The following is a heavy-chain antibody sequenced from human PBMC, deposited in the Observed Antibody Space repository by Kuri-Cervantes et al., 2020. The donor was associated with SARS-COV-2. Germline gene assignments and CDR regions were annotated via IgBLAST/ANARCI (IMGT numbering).Heavy chain of an antibody. CDR3: VKGGARITNSGVVIANWFDP. CDR2: INHSGNT. J-gene: IGHJ5*02. V-gene: IGHV4-34*01. CDR1: GGSFSDYY. D-gene: IGHD3-3*01. Sequence: SQTLSLTCAVYGGSFSDYYWSWVRQPPGKGLEWIGEINHSGNTNYDPSLKSRVTISIDTSKNQFSLKLSSVTAADTAVYYWVKGGARITNSGVVIANWFDPWGQGTLVPSPQ.